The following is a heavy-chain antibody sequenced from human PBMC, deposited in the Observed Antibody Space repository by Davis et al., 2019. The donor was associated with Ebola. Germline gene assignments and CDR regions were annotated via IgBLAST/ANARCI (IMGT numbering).Heavy chain of an antibody. J-gene: IGHJ4*02. D-gene: IGHD2-8*01. CDR2: IYSSGDI. CDR3: ARVGDFQGVY. V-gene: IGHV4-61*08. CDR1: GGAVSSGGYF. Sequence: PSETLSLTCAVSGGAVSSGGYFWAWIRQPPGKGLEWVGYIYSSGDIHLSPSLKSRVSMFQDTSKNQFSVALTSVTAADTAVYYCARVGDFQGVYWGQGILVTVSS.